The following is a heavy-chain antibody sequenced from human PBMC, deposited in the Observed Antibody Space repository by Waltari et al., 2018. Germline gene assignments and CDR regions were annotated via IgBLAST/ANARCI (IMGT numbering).Heavy chain of an antibody. CDR2: IIPILGIA. D-gene: IGHD1-26*01. V-gene: IGHV1-69*08. CDR1: GGTFSSYT. J-gene: IGHJ4*02. CDR3: ARESGSPPAYFDY. Sequence: QVQLVQSGAEVKKPGSSVKVSCKASGGTFSSYTISWVRQAPGQGLEWMGRIIPILGIANYAQKFQGRVTITADKATSTAYMELSSLRSEDTAVYYCARESGSPPAYFDYWGQGTLVTVSS.